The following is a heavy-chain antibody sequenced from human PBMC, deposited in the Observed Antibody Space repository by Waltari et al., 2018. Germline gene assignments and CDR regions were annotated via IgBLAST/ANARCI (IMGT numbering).Heavy chain of an antibody. CDR2: IYHSGST. CDR3: ARDPRSSGGYFDL. V-gene: IGHV4-30-2*01. D-gene: IGHD6-25*01. Sequence: QLQLQESGSGLVKPSQTLSLTCAVPGGSIISGGSSWSWIRQPPGKGLEWIGYIYHSGSTYYNPSLKSRVTISVDRSKNQFSLKLSSVTAADTAVYYCARDPRSSGGYFDLWGRGTLVTVSS. CDR1: GGSIISGGSS. J-gene: IGHJ2*01.